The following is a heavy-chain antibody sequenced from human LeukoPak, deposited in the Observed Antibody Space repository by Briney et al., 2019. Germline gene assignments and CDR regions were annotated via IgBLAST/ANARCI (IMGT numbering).Heavy chain of an antibody. CDR3: ARQRVYYDSSGRTYYFDY. D-gene: IGHD3-22*01. J-gene: IGHJ4*02. Sequence: GGSLRLSCAASGFTFRSYWMSWVRQAPGKGLEWVANIKQDGSGKYYVDSVKGRFTISRDNAKNSLYLQMNSLRAEDTAVYYCARQRVYYDSSGRTYYFDYWGQGTLVTVSS. CDR2: IKQDGSGK. V-gene: IGHV3-7*01. CDR1: GFTFRSYW.